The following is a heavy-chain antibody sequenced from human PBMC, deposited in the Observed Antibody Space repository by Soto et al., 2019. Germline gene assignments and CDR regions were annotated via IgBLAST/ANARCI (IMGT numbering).Heavy chain of an antibody. V-gene: IGHV3-23*01. CDR3: AKEPPTTVVTPGDY. Sequence: GGSLRLSCAASGFTFSSYGMHWVRQAPGKGLEWVSAISGNGGSTYYADSVKGRLTISRDNSKNTLYLQMNSLRAEDTAVYYCAKEPPTTVVTPGDYRGQGTLVTVSS. CDR2: ISGNGGST. J-gene: IGHJ4*02. D-gene: IGHD4-17*01. CDR1: GFTFSSYG.